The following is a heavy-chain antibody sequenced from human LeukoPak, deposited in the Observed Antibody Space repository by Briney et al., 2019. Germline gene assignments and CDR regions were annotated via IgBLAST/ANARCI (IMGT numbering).Heavy chain of an antibody. CDR2: VYSGGST. CDR3: ASSGNYYGAFDI. Sequence: GGSLRLSCVGFDFTVISNYMNWVRQAPGRGLEWVSVVYSGGSTYYADSVKGRFTISRDKSKNTLYLQMNSLRAEDTAVYHCASSGNYYGAFDIWGQGTMVTVSS. D-gene: IGHD1-26*01. J-gene: IGHJ3*02. V-gene: IGHV3-53*01. CDR1: DFTVISNY.